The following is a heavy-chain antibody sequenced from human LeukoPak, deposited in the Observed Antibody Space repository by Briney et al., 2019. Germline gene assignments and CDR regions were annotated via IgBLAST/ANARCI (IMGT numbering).Heavy chain of an antibody. CDR1: GFTFSSYA. D-gene: IGHD3-9*01. CDR3: AKVSGILTGYADY. V-gene: IGHV3-23*01. Sequence: GGSLRLSCAASGFTFSSYAMSWVRQAPGKGLEWVSAISGSGGSAYYADSVKGRFTISRDNSKNTLYLQMNSLRAEDTAVYYCAKVSGILTGYADYWGQGTLVTVSS. CDR2: ISGSGGSA. J-gene: IGHJ4*02.